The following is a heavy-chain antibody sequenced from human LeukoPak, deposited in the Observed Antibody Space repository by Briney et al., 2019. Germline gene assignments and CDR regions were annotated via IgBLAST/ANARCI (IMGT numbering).Heavy chain of an antibody. Sequence: SETLSLTCTVSGGSISSYYWSWIRQPPGKGLEWIGYIYYSGSTNYNPSLKSRVTISVDTSKNQFSLKLSSVTAADTAVYYCARLGGPAATLDYGGQGTLVTVSS. V-gene: IGHV4-59*01. D-gene: IGHD6-25*01. CDR2: IYYSGST. CDR3: ARLGGPAATLDY. J-gene: IGHJ4*02. CDR1: GGSISSYY.